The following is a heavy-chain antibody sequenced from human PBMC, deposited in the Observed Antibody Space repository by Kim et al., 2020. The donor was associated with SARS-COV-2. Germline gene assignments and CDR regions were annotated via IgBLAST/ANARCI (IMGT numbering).Heavy chain of an antibody. CDR2: INPNSGGT. Sequence: ASVKVSCKASGYTFTGYYMHWVRQAPGQGLEWMGWINPNSGGTNYAQKFQGRVTMTRDTSISTAYMELSRLRSDDTAVYYCAREVLKTGTVYGMDVWGQGTTVTVSS. CDR3: AREVLKTGTVYGMDV. V-gene: IGHV1-2*02. CDR1: GYTFTGYY. J-gene: IGHJ6*02. D-gene: IGHD1-1*01.